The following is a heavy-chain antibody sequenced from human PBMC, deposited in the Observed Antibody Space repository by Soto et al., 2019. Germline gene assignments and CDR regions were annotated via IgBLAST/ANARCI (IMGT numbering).Heavy chain of an antibody. CDR1: GYIFTSYF. CDR3: ARLYRDGYNFIGFDY. V-gene: IGHV5-51*01. D-gene: IGHD5-12*01. CDR2: IYPGDSYT. Sequence: GDALKISCKFSGYIFTSYFIFFVRQMPGKFLEWMFIIYPGDSYTRYSPSFQGQVTISADKSISTAYLQWSSLKASDTAMYYCARLYRDGYNFIGFDYWGKGKLVTVSS. J-gene: IGHJ4*02.